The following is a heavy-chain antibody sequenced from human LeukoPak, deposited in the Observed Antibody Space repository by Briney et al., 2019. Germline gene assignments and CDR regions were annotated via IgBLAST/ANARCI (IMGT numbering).Heavy chain of an antibody. V-gene: IGHV3-11*04. Sequence: KSSETLSLTCAVYGGSFSGYYWSWIRQAPGKGLEWVSYISSSSSPIYYTDSVKGRFTISRDNGKNSLYLQMNSLRAEDTAVYYCAGGPDADWGQGTLVTVSS. D-gene: IGHD3-16*01. CDR3: AGGPDAD. J-gene: IGHJ4*02. CDR2: ISSSSSPI. CDR1: GGSFSGYY.